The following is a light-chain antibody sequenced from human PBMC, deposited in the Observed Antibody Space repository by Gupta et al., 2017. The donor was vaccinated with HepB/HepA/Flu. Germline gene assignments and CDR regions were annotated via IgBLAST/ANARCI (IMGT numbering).Light chain of an antibody. V-gene: IGKV1-5*03. Sequence: DIQMTKSPSTLSASVGDRVTITCRASHSISTCLNWYQQKPGQAPRLLIYKASNLEIGVPSRFSGSGSGTEFTLTISRLQPEDFATYYCQQDNSYPCTFGQGTKVEIK. CDR3: QQDNSYPCT. CDR1: HSISTC. CDR2: KAS. J-gene: IGKJ1*01.